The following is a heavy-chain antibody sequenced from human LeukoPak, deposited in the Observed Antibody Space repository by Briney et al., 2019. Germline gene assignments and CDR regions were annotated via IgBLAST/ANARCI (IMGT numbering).Heavy chain of an antibody. V-gene: IGHV3-23*01. CDR3: AKSSTYYYGTGSYYDY. Sequence: QSGGSLRLSCAASGFTFSSYAMSWVRQAPGKGLEWVSAISGSGGSTYYADSVKGRFTISRDNSKNTLYLQMNSLRAEDTAVYYCAKSSTYYYGTGSYYDYWGQGTLVTVSS. CDR2: ISGSGGST. D-gene: IGHD3-10*01. J-gene: IGHJ4*02. CDR1: GFTFSSYA.